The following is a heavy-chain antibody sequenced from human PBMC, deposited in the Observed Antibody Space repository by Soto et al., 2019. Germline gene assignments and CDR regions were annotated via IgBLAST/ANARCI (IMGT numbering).Heavy chain of an antibody. V-gene: IGHV4-59*08. J-gene: IGHJ4*02. D-gene: IGHD2-21*01. CDR1: GGSVSSYY. CDR3: ARLVAYCPDVSCNDF. CDR2: IYYSGST. Sequence: QVQLQESGPGLVKPSETLSLSCTVSGGSVSSYYWSWIRQPPGKGLEWIGYIYYSGSTSYNPSLKSRVTISIDMSKNQVSLKLSSVTAADTAVYFCARLVAYCPDVSCNDFWGQGTLVTVSS.